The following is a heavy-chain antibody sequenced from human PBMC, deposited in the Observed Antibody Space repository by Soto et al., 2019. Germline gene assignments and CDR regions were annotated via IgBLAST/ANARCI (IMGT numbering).Heavy chain of an antibody. CDR2: ISSRGRSI. V-gene: IGHV3-48*01. CDR3: ARGYRSTATPEH. Sequence: DVHLVESGGGLVQPGESLRLSCVASGLTFSGYAMIWVRQAPGKGLEWVSYISSRGRSIYYADCVKGRFIISRDNAKDSLILQMNSLRGEDSDVYYCARGYRSTATPEHWGQGTRVTVS. D-gene: IGHD4-17*01. CDR1: GLTFSGYA. J-gene: IGHJ4*02.